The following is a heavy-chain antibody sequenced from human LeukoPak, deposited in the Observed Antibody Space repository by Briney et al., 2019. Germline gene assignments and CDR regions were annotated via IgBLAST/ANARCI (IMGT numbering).Heavy chain of an antibody. D-gene: IGHD6-19*01. J-gene: IGHJ4*02. CDR2: IKQDGSEK. V-gene: IGHV3-7*03. CDR3: ARDRDSSGWRFDY. Sequence: GGSLRLSCAASGFTFSSYWMSWVRQAPGKGLEWVANIKQDGSEKYYVDSVKGRFTISRDNAKNSPYLQMNSLRAEDTAVYYCARDRDSSGWRFDYWGQGTLVTVSS. CDR1: GFTFSSYW.